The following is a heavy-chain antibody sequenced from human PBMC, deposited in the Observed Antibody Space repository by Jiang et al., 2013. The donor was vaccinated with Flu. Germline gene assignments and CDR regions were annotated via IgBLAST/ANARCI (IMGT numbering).Heavy chain of an antibody. V-gene: IGHV4-34*01. CDR1: GGSFSGYY. Sequence: LLKPSETLSLTCAVYGGSFSGYYWSWIRQPPGKGLEWIGEINHSGSTNYNPSLKSRVTISVDTSKNQFSLKLSSVTAADTAVYYCARGLLWSGYYSTYYFDYWGQGTLVTVSS. CDR3: ARGLLWSGYYSTYYFDY. CDR2: INHSGST. J-gene: IGHJ4*02. D-gene: IGHD3-3*01.